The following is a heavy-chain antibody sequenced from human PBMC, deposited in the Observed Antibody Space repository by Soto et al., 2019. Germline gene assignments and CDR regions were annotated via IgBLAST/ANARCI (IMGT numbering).Heavy chain of an antibody. Sequence: QVQLQESGPGLVKPSETLSLTCTVSGGSISSYYWSWIRQPPGKGLEWIGYIYYSGSTNYNPSLKPRLTISVAPSKNQFSLKLSSVTAAATAVYYCARRYGYSFDYWGQGTLVTVSS. V-gene: IGHV4-59*08. CDR1: GGSISSYY. D-gene: IGHD1-1*01. CDR3: ARRYGYSFDY. CDR2: IYYSGST. J-gene: IGHJ4*02.